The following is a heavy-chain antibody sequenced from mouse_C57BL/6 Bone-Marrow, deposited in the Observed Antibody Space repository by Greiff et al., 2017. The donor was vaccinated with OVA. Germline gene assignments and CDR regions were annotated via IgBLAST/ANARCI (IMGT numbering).Heavy chain of an antibody. D-gene: IGHD3-2*02. CDR2: IDPENGDT. V-gene: IGHV14-4*01. J-gene: IGHJ2*01. CDR1: GFNIKDDY. CDR3: ISTAQALDY. Sequence: ELQLQESGAELVRPGASVKLSCTASGFNIKDDYMHWVKQRPEQGLEWIGWIDPENGDTEYASKFQGKATITADTSSNTAYLQLSSLTSEDTAVYYCISTAQALDYWGQGTTLTVSS.